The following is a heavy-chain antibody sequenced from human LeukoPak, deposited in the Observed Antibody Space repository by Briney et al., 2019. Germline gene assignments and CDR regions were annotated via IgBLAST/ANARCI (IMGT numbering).Heavy chain of an antibody. V-gene: IGHV4-34*01. CDR3: ARSGSGYNDY. D-gene: IGHD3-22*01. CDR2: INHSGST. CDR1: GGSFSGYY. J-gene: IGHJ4*02. Sequence: SETLSLTCAVYGGSFSGYYWSWIRQHPGKGLEWIGEINHSGSTNYNPSLKSRVTISVDTSKNQFSLKLSSVTAADTAVYYCARSGSGYNDYWGQGTLVTVSS.